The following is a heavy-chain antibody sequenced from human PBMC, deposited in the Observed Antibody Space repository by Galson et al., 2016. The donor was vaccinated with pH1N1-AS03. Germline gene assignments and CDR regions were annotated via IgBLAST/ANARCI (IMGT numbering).Heavy chain of an antibody. Sequence: SVKVSCKASGDTFSSYAINWVRQAPGQGLEWMGRIIPKFGSTKYAQKFQDRVTITADESTKTAYMDLSRLTNEETGMYYCARGIVVITSTVYGMDVWGQGTTVTVSS. J-gene: IGHJ6*02. D-gene: IGHD2-21*01. CDR1: GDTFSSYA. V-gene: IGHV1-69*13. CDR2: IIPKFGST. CDR3: ARGIVVITSTVYGMDV.